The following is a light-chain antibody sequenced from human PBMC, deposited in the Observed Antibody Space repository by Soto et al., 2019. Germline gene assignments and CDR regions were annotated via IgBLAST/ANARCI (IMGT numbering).Light chain of an antibody. J-gene: IGLJ2*01. CDR3: SSYTTNNAHV. CDR2: EVF. Sequence: QPVLTQPASVSASPGQSISISCTGTSNDVGAFDYVSWYQQHPGKAPKLIIFEVFNRPSGVSTRFSGSKSGNTASLTISGLQAEDEADYFCSSYTTNNAHVFGGGTKLTVL. V-gene: IGLV2-14*01. CDR1: SNDVGAFDY.